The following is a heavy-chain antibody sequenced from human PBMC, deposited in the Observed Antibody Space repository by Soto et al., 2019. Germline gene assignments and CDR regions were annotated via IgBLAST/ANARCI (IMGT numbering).Heavy chain of an antibody. D-gene: IGHD3-10*01. CDR2: ISGSGSST. CDR1: GFTFSSQA. CDR3: AKVLGELSVRVDY. Sequence: GGSLRLSCAASGFTFSSQAMSWVRQAPGKGLEWVSVISGSGSSTYYAGSVKGRFTIFRDNSKNTLYLQMNSLRAEDTAVYYCAKVLGELSVRVDYWGQGTLVTVSS. V-gene: IGHV3-23*01. J-gene: IGHJ4*02.